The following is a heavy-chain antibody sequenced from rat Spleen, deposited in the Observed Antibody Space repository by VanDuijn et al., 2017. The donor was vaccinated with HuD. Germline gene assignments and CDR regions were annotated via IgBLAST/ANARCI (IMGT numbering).Heavy chain of an antibody. CDR2: ISTGGGNT. Sequence: EVQLVESDGGLVQPGRSLKLSCAALGFTFSDYYMAWVRQAPTKGLEWVASISTGGGNTYYRDSVKGRFTISRDNAKSTLYLQMDSLRSEDTATYYCARNGAAKGWLHYFDYWGQGVMVTVSS. CDR3: ARNGAAKGWLHYFDY. D-gene: IGHD1-12*02. CDR1: GFTFSDYY. J-gene: IGHJ2*01. V-gene: IGHV5-25*01.